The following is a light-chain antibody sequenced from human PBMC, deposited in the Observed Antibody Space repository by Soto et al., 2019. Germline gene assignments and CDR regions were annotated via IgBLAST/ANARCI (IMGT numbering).Light chain of an antibody. J-gene: IGKJ5*01. V-gene: IGKV3-20*01. CDR1: QSVRSNY. CDR2: AAS. CDR3: QQYNNWPIT. Sequence: EIVLTQSPGTLTLSPGERATLSCRASQSVRSNYLAWYQQGPGQAPRLLIFAASSRATGIPDRFSGSGSGTEFTLTISSLQSEDFAVYYCQQYNNWPITFGQGTRLEIK.